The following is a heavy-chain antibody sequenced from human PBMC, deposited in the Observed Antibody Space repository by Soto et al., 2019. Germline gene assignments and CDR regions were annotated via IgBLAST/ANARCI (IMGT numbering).Heavy chain of an antibody. V-gene: IGHV1-8*01. Sequence: ASVKVSCKASGYTFTSYDINWVRQATGQGLEWMGWMNPNSGNTGYAQKFQGRVTMNRNTSISTAYMELGSRRSEDTAVYYCARELHYGSGSYYIRYYYYYYMDVWGKGTTVTVSS. CDR2: MNPNSGNT. CDR3: ARELHYGSGSYYIRYYYYYYMDV. J-gene: IGHJ6*03. D-gene: IGHD3-10*01. CDR1: GYTFTSYD.